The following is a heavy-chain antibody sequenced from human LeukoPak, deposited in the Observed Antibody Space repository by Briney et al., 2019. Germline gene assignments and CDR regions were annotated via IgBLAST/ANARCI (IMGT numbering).Heavy chain of an antibody. CDR1: GYTFTSYG. V-gene: IGHV1-18*01. J-gene: IGHJ4*02. CDR2: ISAYNGNT. CDR3: ARDQFQHIALAGPLDY. D-gene: IGHD6-19*01. Sequence: ASVKVSRKASGYTFTSYGISWLRQAPGQGLEWMGWISAYNGNTNYAQKLQGRVTMTTDTSTSTAYMELRSLRSDDTAVYYRARDQFQHIALAGPLDYGGQETLVTVSS.